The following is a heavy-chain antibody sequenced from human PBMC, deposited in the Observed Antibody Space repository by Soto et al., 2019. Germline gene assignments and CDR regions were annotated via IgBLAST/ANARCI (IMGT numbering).Heavy chain of an antibody. J-gene: IGHJ6*03. CDR3: ARHFTGERYYDFWSGSPNYYMDV. CDR1: GGSISSYY. CDR2: IYYSGST. Sequence: PSETLSLTCTVSGGSISSYYWSWIRQPPGKGLEWIGYIYYSGSTSYNPSLKSRVTISVATSKNQFSLKLSSVTAADTAVYYCARHFTGERYYDFWSGSPNYYMDVWGKGTTVTVSS. V-gene: IGHV4-59*08. D-gene: IGHD3-3*01.